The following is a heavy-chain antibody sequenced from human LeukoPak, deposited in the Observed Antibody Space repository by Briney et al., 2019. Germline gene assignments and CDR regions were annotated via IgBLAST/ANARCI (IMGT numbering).Heavy chain of an antibody. J-gene: IGHJ4*02. CDR1: GGSFSGYY. V-gene: IGHV4-34*01. Sequence: PSETLSLTCAVYGGSFSGYYWSWIRQPPGKGLEWIGSIYHSGSTYYNPSLKSRVTISVDTSKNQFSLKVTSVTAADTAVYYCARAVGYYFDNSGPSKTFDYWGQGTLVTVSS. CDR3: ARAVGYYFDNSGPSKTFDY. D-gene: IGHD3-22*01. CDR2: IYHSGST.